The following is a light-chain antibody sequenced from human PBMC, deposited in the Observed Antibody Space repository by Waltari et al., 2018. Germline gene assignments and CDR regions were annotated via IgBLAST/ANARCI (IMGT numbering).Light chain of an antibody. CDR1: HIERRS. J-gene: IGLJ1*01. Sequence: SFVLTQPPSVSVAPGPTASIPCRGNHIERRSINWYQRKPGQAPVLVVYDDFDRPSGIPERLSGSKSGNTATLSITRVEAGDEADYYCQIWDTLSHHFVFGAGTKVTVL. CDR2: DDF. CDR3: QIWDTLSHHFV. V-gene: IGLV3-21*02.